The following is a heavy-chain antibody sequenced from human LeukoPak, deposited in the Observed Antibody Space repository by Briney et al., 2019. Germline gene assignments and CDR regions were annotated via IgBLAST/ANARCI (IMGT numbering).Heavy chain of an antibody. J-gene: IGHJ4*02. D-gene: IGHD3-10*01. Sequence: ASVKVSCKASGYNFIKYVIHWVRQAPGQRLEWMGWINAGSAYTKVSQSFQDRVTITRDTSASTAYLEVSNLRYEDRAVYYCGRGVGISLRWLPDNWGQGTLVIVSS. V-gene: IGHV1-3*01. CDR3: GRGVGISLRWLPDN. CDR1: GYNFIKYV. CDR2: INAGSAYT.